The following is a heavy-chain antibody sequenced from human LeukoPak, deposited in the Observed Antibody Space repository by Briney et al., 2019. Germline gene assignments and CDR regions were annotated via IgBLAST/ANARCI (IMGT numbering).Heavy chain of an antibody. CDR1: GGSFSGYY. V-gene: IGHV4-34*01. CDR3: ATGDRDGYNFVPFDY. CDR2: INHSGST. J-gene: IGHJ4*02. Sequence: SETLSLTCAVYGGSFSGYYWSWIRQPPGKGLEWIGEINHSGSTNYNPSLKSRVTISVDTSKNQFSLKLSSVTAADTAVYYCATGDRDGYNFVPFDYWGQGTLVTVSS. D-gene: IGHD5-24*01.